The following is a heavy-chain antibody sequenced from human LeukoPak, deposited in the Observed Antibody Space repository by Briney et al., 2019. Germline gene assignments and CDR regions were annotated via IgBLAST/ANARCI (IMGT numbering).Heavy chain of an antibody. Sequence: PGGSLRLSCAASGFTFSNYAISWVRQAPGKGLEWVSAISGSGGSAYYADSVKGHFIISRDNSKNTLYLQMNSLRAEDTAVYYCAKTITMVRGVITSPDYYYGMDVWGQGTTVTVSS. CDR2: ISGSGGSA. J-gene: IGHJ6*02. D-gene: IGHD3-10*01. V-gene: IGHV3-23*01. CDR1: GFTFSNYA. CDR3: AKTITMVRGVITSPDYYYGMDV.